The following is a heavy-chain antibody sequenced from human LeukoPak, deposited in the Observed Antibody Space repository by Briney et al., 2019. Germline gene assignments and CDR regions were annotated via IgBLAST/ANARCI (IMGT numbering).Heavy chain of an antibody. CDR3: AGRDSSGYPY. V-gene: IGHV4-34*01. CDR1: GGSFSGYY. D-gene: IGHD3-22*01. Sequence: PSETLSLTCAVYGGSFSGYYWSWIRQPPGKGLEWIGEINHSGSTNYNPSLKRRVTISVETSKNQFSLKLSSVTAADTAVYYCAGRDSSGYPYWGQGTLVTVSS. J-gene: IGHJ4*02. CDR2: INHSGST.